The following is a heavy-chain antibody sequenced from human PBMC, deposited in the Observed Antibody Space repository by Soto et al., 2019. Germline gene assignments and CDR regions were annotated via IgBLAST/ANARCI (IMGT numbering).Heavy chain of an antibody. Sequence: GESLKISCKGSGYSFTSYWIGWVRQMPGKGLGWMGIIYPGDSDTRYSPSFQGQVTISADKSISTAYLQWSSLKASDTAMYYCARYGASWGTTVTTFDYYYGMDVWGQGTTVTVSS. D-gene: IGHD4-4*01. CDR2: IYPGDSDT. J-gene: IGHJ6*02. CDR3: ARYGASWGTTVTTFDYYYGMDV. V-gene: IGHV5-51*01. CDR1: GYSFTSYW.